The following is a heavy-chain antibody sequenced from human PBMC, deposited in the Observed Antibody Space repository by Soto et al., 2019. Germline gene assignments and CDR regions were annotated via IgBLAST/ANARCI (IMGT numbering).Heavy chain of an antibody. CDR2: ISGSGGST. V-gene: IGHV3-23*01. CDR1: GFTFSAYA. CDR3: AKAQQGYCSGGSCHFDC. J-gene: IGHJ4*02. Sequence: GGSLRLSCAASGFTFSAYAMSWVRQAPGKGLEWVSAISGSGGSTYNADSVKGRFTIPRDNSMKTLYLQMNTLTAEDTAVYYCAKAQQGYCSGGSCHFDCWGQGTLVTVSS. D-gene: IGHD2-15*01.